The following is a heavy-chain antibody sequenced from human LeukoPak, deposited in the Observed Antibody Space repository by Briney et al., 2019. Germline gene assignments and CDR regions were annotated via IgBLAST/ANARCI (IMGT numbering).Heavy chain of an antibody. D-gene: IGHD2-2*01. CDR1: GFTFSSYA. Sequence: GRSLRLSCAASGFTFSSYAMHWVRQAPGKGLEWVAVISYDGSNKYYADSVKGRFTISRDNSKNTLYLQMNSLRAEDTAVYYCARIGCSSTSCYVGNYFDYWAREPWSPSPQ. CDR3: ARIGCSSTSCYVGNYFDY. V-gene: IGHV3-30*04. J-gene: IGHJ4*02. CDR2: ISYDGSNK.